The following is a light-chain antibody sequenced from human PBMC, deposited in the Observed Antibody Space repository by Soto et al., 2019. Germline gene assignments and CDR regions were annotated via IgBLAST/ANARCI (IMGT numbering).Light chain of an antibody. Sequence: NFMLTQPHSMSESPGKTVTISCTRSSGNIASSYVQWYQQRPGSAPTTVIYEDDQRPSGVPHRFSGSIDRSSNSASLTISELRTEDEADYYCQSYYSDNYVFGPGTKVTVL. CDR2: EDD. CDR1: SGNIASSY. CDR3: QSYYSDNYV. J-gene: IGLJ1*01. V-gene: IGLV6-57*04.